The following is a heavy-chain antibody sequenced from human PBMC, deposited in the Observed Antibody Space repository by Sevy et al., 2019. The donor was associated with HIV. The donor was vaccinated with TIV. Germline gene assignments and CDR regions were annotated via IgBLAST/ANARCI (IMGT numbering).Heavy chain of an antibody. V-gene: IGHV1-18*01. CDR3: ARKRNLGGASDS. D-gene: IGHD3-16*01. CDR1: GYIFTTYG. CDR2: INSFNGNI. Sequence: ASVKVSCKASGYIFTTYGITWVRQAPGQGLEWMGWINSFNGNILYAKKFQGRVTMTRDTSTSIAYMEMRSLRSDDTALYFCARKRNLGGASDSWGQGTLVTVSS. J-gene: IGHJ5*01.